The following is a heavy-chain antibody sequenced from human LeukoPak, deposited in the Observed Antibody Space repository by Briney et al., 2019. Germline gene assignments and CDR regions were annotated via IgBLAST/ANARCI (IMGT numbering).Heavy chain of an antibody. CDR2: INPNSGGT. V-gene: IGHV1-2*02. CDR3: AKGVYYDFWSGYPLYFDY. Sequence: ASVKVSCKASGYTFSGYDINWVRQATGQGLEWMGWINPNSGGTNYAQKFQGRVTMTRDTSISTAYMELSRLRSDDTAVYYCAKGVYYDFWSGYPLYFDYWGQGTLVTVSS. J-gene: IGHJ4*02. CDR1: GYTFSGYD. D-gene: IGHD3-3*01.